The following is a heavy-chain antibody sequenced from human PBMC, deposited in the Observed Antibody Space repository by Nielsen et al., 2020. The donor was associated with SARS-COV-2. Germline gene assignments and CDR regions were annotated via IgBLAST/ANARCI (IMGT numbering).Heavy chain of an antibody. CDR1: ADTFTGYY. D-gene: IGHD3-3*01. J-gene: IGHJ6*02. Sequence: ASVKVSCKTSADTFTGYYMHWVRQAPGQRLEWIGWINPNSGGTDYAQKFQGRVTMTEDTSTDTAYMELSSLRSEDTAVYYCATTFAIFGEVRMDVWGQGTAVTVSS. CDR2: INPNSGGT. V-gene: IGHV1-2*02. CDR3: ATTFAIFGEVRMDV.